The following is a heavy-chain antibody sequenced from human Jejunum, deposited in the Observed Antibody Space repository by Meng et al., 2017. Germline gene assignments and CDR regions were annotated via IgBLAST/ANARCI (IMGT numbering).Heavy chain of an antibody. CDR1: GFSLSTSGVG. CDR2: IYWDDDK. Sequence: QYTLKGSGPPPLKPPTTLPLTCTFSGFSLSTSGVGVGWIRQPPGKALECLALIYWDDDKRYNPSLKNRLTVTKDTSKNQVVLTMTNMDLVDTATYYCAHRLAYSSNYNVGWFDPWGQGTLITVSS. D-gene: IGHD6-13*01. V-gene: IGHV2-5*02. J-gene: IGHJ5*02. CDR3: AHRLAYSSNYNVGWFDP.